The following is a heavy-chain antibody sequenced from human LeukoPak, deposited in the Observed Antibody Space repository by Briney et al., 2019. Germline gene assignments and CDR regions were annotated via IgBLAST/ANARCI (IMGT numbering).Heavy chain of an antibody. Sequence: PGGSLRLSCAASGFTVSSNYMSWVRQAPGKGLERVSVIYSGGSTYYADSVKGRFTISRDNSKNTLYLQMNSLRAEDTAVYYCAREASGNYEPYYMDVWGKGTTVTVSS. V-gene: IGHV3-66*02. CDR3: AREASGNYEPYYMDV. J-gene: IGHJ6*03. CDR1: GFTVSSNY. D-gene: IGHD3-22*01. CDR2: IYSGGST.